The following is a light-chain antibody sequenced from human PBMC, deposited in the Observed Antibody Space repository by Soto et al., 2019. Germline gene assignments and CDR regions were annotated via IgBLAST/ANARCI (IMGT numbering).Light chain of an antibody. V-gene: IGKV1-5*01. CDR2: DVS. Sequence: DIQMTQSPSTLYASVGDRVTITCRASQSVRGWLAWYQQKPGKAPSLLIFDVSRLETGVPSRFRGSGSGTEFTLTISSLQPDDFATYYCQQYNTYFYSFGQGTKLEIK. CDR1: QSVRGW. CDR3: QQYNTYFYS. J-gene: IGKJ2*03.